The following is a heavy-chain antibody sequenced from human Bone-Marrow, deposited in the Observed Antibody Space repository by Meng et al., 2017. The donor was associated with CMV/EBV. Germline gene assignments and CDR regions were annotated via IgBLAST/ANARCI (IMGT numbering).Heavy chain of an antibody. Sequence: SETLSLTCTVSSGSISSYYWGWIRQPPGKGLEWIGYIYYSGSTNYNPSLKSRVTISVDTSKNQFSLKLSSVTAADTAVYYCARDFGDFGMVVWGQGTTVTVSS. CDR2: IYYSGST. CDR1: SGSISSYY. V-gene: IGHV4-59*01. CDR3: ARDFGDFGMVV. D-gene: IGHD3-3*01. J-gene: IGHJ6*02.